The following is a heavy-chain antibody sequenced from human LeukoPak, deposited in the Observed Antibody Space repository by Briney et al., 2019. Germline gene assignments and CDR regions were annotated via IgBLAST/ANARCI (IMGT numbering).Heavy chain of an antibody. J-gene: IGHJ4*02. D-gene: IGHD1-26*01. Sequence: PGGSLRLSCAASGFIFNNFAMSWVRQAPGKGLEWVSAISGSGLDTYYVDSVKGRFTISRDNSKNTLYLQMNSLRAEDTAVYYCAKRSGTYRNFDYWGQGTLVTVSS. CDR3: AKRSGTYRNFDY. CDR2: ISGSGLDT. V-gene: IGHV3-23*01. CDR1: GFIFNNFA.